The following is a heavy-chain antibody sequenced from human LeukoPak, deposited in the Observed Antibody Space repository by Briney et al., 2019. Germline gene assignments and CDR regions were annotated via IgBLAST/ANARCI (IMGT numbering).Heavy chain of an antibody. V-gene: IGHV3-9*01. CDR2: ISWNSGYI. Sequence: GGSLRLSCAASGFTFDNYAMHWVRQAPGKGLEWLSIISWNSGYIGYADSVKGRFTISRDNDKKSLDLQMNSLRAEDTAFYYCAKVRGTYSSGYFFDYWGQGTLVTVSS. CDR3: AKVRGTYSSGYFFDY. J-gene: IGHJ4*02. D-gene: IGHD6-19*01. CDR1: GFTFDNYA.